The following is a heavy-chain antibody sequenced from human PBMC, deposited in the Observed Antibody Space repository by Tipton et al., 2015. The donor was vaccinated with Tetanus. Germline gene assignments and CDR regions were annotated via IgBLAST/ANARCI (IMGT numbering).Heavy chain of an antibody. Sequence: SLRLSCAASGFTFSDYSMNWVRQAPGKGLEWVSSISGSSNYINYADSVKGRFTISRANARNSLYLQMNSLRGDDTGVYFCARVHTPGLLGRYPLDHWGQGTLVTVSS. D-gene: IGHD3-9*01. CDR1: GFTFSDYS. V-gene: IGHV3-21*01. CDR2: ISGSSNYI. J-gene: IGHJ4*02. CDR3: ARVHTPGLLGRYPLDH.